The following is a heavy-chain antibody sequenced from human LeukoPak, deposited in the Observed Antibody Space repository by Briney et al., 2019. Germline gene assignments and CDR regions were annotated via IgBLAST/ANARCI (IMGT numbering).Heavy chain of an antibody. CDR1: GGSISSYH. D-gene: IGHD6-19*01. CDR3: ARHAITVAGTFDY. V-gene: IGHV4-59*08. CDR2: IYYSGST. Sequence: PSETLSLTCTVSGGSISSYHWSWIRQPPGKGLEWIGFIYYSGSTNYNPSLKSRVTLSVDTSKNHFSLRLSSVTAPDTAVYYCARHAITVAGTFDYWGQGALVTVSS. J-gene: IGHJ4*02.